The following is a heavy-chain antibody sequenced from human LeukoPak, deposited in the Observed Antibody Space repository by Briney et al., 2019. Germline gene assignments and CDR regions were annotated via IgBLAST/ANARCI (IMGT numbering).Heavy chain of an antibody. CDR3: ARCSSTVALDY. D-gene: IGHD6-19*01. CDR2: IYYSGST. J-gene: IGHJ4*02. CDR1: GGSISSGGYY. V-gene: IGHV4-31*03. Sequence: SQTLSLTCTVSGGSISSGGYYWSWIRQHPGKGLEWIGYIYYSGSTYYNPSLKSRVTISVDTSKNQFSLNLSSVTASDTAVYYCARCSSTVALDYWGQGTLVTVSS.